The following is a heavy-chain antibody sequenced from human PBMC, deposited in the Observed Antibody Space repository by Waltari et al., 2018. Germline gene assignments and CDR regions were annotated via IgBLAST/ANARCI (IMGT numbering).Heavy chain of an antibody. D-gene: IGHD2-21*01. CDR2: IYYSGST. CDR3: ACADWGSDCFAAFDI. CDR1: GGSISSHY. Sequence: QVQLQESGPGLVKPSETLSLTCTVSGGSISSHYWSWIRQPPGKGLEWIGYIYYSGSTNYNPTLNRRITISVDTAKNQFSLKLSSVTAADTAVYYCACADWGSDCFAAFDIWGQGTMVTVSS. V-gene: IGHV4-59*11. J-gene: IGHJ3*02.